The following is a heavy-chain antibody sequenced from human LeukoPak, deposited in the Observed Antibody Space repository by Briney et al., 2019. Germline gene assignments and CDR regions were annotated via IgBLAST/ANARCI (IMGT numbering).Heavy chain of an antibody. CDR2: IYPGDSDT. V-gene: IGHV5-51*01. Sequence: GESLKISCKGSGYRFTNYWIGWVRQMPGKGLEWMGLIYPGDSDTRYSPSFQGQVTISADKSISTAFLQWSSLKASDTAMYYCARRETGTMHAFDIWGQGTMVTVSS. D-gene: IGHD1-7*01. J-gene: IGHJ3*02. CDR1: GYRFTNYW. CDR3: ARRETGTMHAFDI.